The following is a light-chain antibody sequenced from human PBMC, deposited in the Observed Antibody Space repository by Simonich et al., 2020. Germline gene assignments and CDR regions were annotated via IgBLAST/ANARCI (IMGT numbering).Light chain of an antibody. V-gene: IGKV4-1*01. CDR2: WAS. J-gene: IGKJ5*01. Sequence: DIVMTQSTDSLAVYLGERATINCKSSQSVLYISNKKNYLAWDLQKPGQPPKLIIYWASTRESGFPDRFSGSGSGTDFTLTISSLQAEDVAVYYCQQYYSTPITFGQGTRLEIK. CDR3: QQYYSTPIT. CDR1: QSVLYISNKKNY.